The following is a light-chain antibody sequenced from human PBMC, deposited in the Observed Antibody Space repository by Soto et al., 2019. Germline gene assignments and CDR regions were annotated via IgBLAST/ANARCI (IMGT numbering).Light chain of an antibody. V-gene: IGKV3-15*01. CDR3: QQYNNWLT. J-gene: IGKJ4*01. CDR1: QSVSSN. Sequence: EIVMTQSPATLSVSPGERATLSCRASQSVSSNLAWYQQKPGQAPRLLIYGASTRATGVPARFSGSRSRTEFTLTISSLQSEDFAVYYCQQYNNWLTFGGGTKVEIK. CDR2: GAS.